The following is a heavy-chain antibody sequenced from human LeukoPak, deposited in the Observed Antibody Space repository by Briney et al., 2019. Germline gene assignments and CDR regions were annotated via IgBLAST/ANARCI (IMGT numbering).Heavy chain of an antibody. CDR2: IKQDGSEK. CDR1: GFTFSSYW. Sequence: GGSLRLSCAASGFTFSSYWMSWVRQAPGKGLEWVANIKQDGSEKYYVDSVKGRFTISRDNAKNSLYLQMNSLRAEDTAVYYCARALLRDGSNFIDYWGQGTLVTVSS. J-gene: IGHJ4*02. D-gene: IGHD5-24*01. V-gene: IGHV3-7*03. CDR3: ARALLRDGSNFIDY.